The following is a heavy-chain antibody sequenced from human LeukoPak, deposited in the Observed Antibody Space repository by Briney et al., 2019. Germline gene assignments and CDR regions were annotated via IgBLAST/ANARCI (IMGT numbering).Heavy chain of an antibody. D-gene: IGHD3-3*01. CDR3: ATSYYDFWSYSSECFQH. CDR1: GYTFSGYY. V-gene: IGHV1-2*02. J-gene: IGHJ1*01. Sequence: ASVKVSCKASGYTFSGYYMHWVRRAPGQGLEWMGWINPNSGGTKYAQKFQGRVTMTRDTSISTAYMELNRLRSDDTAVYYCATSYYDFWSYSSECFQHWGQGTLVTVSS. CDR2: INPNSGGT.